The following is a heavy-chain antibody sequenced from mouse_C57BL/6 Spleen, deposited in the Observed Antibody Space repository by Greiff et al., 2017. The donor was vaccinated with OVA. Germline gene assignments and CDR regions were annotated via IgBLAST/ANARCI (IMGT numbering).Heavy chain of an antibody. CDR2: FYPGSGSI. CDR3: ARHEEIADNGNSYAMDY. V-gene: IGHV1-62-2*01. D-gene: IGHD2-1*01. CDR1: GYTFTEYT. J-gene: IGHJ4*01. Sequence: QVQLQQSGAELVKPGASVKLSCKASGYTFTEYTIHWVKQRSGQGLEWIGWFYPGSGSIKYNEKFKDKATLTADKSSSTVYMELSRLTSEDSAVYFCARHEEIADNGNSYAMDYWGQGTSVTVSS.